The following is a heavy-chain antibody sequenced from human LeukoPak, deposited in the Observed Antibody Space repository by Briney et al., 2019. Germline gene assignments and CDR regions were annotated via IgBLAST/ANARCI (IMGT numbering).Heavy chain of an antibody. Sequence: GGSLRLSCAASGFTFSSSAMSWVRQAPGKGLEWVSAISRSGGSTYYADSVKARFTISRDNSKNTLYLQMNSLRAEDTAVYYCAKASRMWFGELGIDYWGQGILVTVSS. CDR2: ISRSGGST. D-gene: IGHD3-10*01. CDR1: GFTFSSSA. V-gene: IGHV3-23*01. CDR3: AKASRMWFGELGIDY. J-gene: IGHJ4*02.